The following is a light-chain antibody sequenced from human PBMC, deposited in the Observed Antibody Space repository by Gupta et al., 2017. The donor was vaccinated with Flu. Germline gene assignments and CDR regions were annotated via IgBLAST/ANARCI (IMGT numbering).Light chain of an antibody. CDR1: RYNIGSNY. V-gene: IGLV1-47*01. Sequence: TVTISCYGSRYNIGSNYVNWYQQLPGTAPKLLIYKNNQRPSGVPDRFSGSKSGTSASLAISGLRSEDEADYYCAAWDDSLSAYVFGTGTKVTVL. J-gene: IGLJ1*01. CDR3: AAWDDSLSAYV. CDR2: KNN.